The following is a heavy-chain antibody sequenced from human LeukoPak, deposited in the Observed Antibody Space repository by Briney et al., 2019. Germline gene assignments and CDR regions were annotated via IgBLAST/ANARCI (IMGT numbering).Heavy chain of an antibody. Sequence: GRSLRLSCAASGFTFSSYGMHWVRQAPGKGLEWVAVISYDGSNKYYADSVKGRFTISRGNSKNTLYLQMNSLRAEDTAVYYCAKVGPDSGYDPYAGYFDYWGQGTLVTVSS. V-gene: IGHV3-30*18. CDR3: AKVGPDSGYDPYAGYFDY. D-gene: IGHD5-12*01. CDR2: ISYDGSNK. J-gene: IGHJ4*02. CDR1: GFTFSSYG.